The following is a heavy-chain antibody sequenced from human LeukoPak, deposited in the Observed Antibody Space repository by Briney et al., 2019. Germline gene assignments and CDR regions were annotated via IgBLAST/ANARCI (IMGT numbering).Heavy chain of an antibody. J-gene: IGHJ2*01. CDR1: GFTFSSYG. CDR2: ISYDGSNK. D-gene: IGHD3-22*01. CDR3: ARDSEDSSGYIYWYFDL. V-gene: IGHV3-30*19. Sequence: GRSLRLSCAASGFTFSSYGMHWVRQAPDKGLEWVAVISYDGSNKYYADSVKGRFTISRDNSKNTLFLQMNSLRTEDTALYYCARDSEDSSGYIYWYFDLWGRGTLVTVSS.